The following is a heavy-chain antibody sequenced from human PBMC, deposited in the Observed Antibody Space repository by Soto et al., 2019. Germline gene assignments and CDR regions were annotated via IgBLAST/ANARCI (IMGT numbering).Heavy chain of an antibody. J-gene: IGHJ4*02. CDR1: GGSISSYY. D-gene: IGHD4-4*01. V-gene: IGHV4-59*01. Sequence: SETLSLTCTVSGGSISSYYWSWIRQPPGKGLEWIGYIYYSGSTNYNPSLKSRVTISVDTSKNQFSLKLSSVTAADTAVYYCARDGYSVFDYWGQGTLVTVSS. CDR2: IYYSGST. CDR3: ARDGYSVFDY.